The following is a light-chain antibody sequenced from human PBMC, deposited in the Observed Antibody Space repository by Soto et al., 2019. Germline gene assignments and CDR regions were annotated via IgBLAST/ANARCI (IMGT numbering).Light chain of an antibody. CDR2: DVS. Sequence: QSALTQPASVSGSPGQSITISCTGTSSDVGGYNYVSWYQQHPGKAPKLMIYDVSNRPSGVSNRFSGSKSGNTASLTISGLQAEDEADYYCSSYTSSSTRRVFGGGTKLTAL. CDR1: SSDVGGYNY. J-gene: IGLJ3*02. CDR3: SSYTSSSTRRV. V-gene: IGLV2-14*01.